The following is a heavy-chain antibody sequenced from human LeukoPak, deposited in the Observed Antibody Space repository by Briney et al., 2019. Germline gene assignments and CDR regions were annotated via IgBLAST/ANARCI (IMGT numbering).Heavy chain of an antibody. Sequence: PSETLSLTCTVSGGSISSYYWSWIRQPPGKGLEWIGYIYYSGSTNYNPSLKCRVTISVDTSKNQFSLKLSSVTAADTAVYYCARRDITSGIDYWGQGTLVTVSS. CDR2: IYYSGST. V-gene: IGHV4-59*01. CDR1: GGSISSYY. D-gene: IGHD5-12*01. J-gene: IGHJ4*02. CDR3: ARRDITSGIDY.